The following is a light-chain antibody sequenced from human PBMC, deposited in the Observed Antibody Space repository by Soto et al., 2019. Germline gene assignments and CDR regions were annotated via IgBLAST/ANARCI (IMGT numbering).Light chain of an antibody. Sequence: DIQMTQSPSALSASVGDRVTITCRASQTISSWLAWYQQKPGEAPRLLIYQASSLETEVPSRFSGSGSGTEFTLTISSLQPGDFATYYCQQYNSYSLPFGPGTKVE. CDR3: QQYNSYSLP. CDR2: QAS. J-gene: IGKJ1*01. CDR1: QTISSW. V-gene: IGKV1-5*03.